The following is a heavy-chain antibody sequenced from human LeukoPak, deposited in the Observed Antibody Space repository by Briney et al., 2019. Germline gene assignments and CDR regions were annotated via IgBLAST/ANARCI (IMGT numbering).Heavy chain of an antibody. CDR2: ISWNSGSI. V-gene: IGHV3-9*01. D-gene: IGHD3-22*01. J-gene: IGHJ4*02. Sequence: GRSLRLSCAASGFTFDDYAMHWVRQAPGKGLERVSGISWNSGSIGYADSVKGRFTISRDNAKNSLYLQMNSLRAEDTALYYCAKDILGYYDSSGYTDYWGQGTLVTVSS. CDR1: GFTFDDYA. CDR3: AKDILGYYDSSGYTDY.